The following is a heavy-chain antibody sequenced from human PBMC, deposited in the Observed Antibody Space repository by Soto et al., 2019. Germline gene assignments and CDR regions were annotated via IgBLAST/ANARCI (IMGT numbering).Heavy chain of an antibody. J-gene: IGHJ6*02. CDR2: IIPISGTA. CDR3: ARSQGSSTSLEFYYYHYYGMDV. V-gene: IGHV1-69*01. CDR1: GGTFSSYA. D-gene: IGHD2-2*01. Sequence: QVQLVQSGAEVKKPGSSVKVSCKASGGTFSSYAISWVRQAPGQGLEWMGGIIPISGTANYAQKFQGRVTITADESTNTAYMQLSSLRSDDTAVYYCARSQGSSTSLEFYYYHYYGMDVWGQGTTVTVSS.